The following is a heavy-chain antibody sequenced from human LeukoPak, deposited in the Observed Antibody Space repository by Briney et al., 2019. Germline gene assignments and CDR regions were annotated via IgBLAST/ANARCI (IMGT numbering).Heavy chain of an antibody. V-gene: IGHV4-59*12. D-gene: IGHD6-19*01. CDR3: ARGPTGYSSGWYLAHFDY. CDR1: GGSISSYY. J-gene: IGHJ4*02. CDR2: IYYSGST. Sequence: SETLSLTCTVSGGSISSYYWSWIRQPPGKGLEWTGYIYYSGSTNYNPSLKSRVTISVDTSKNQFSLKLSSVTAADTAVYYCARGPTGYSSGWYLAHFDYWGQGTLVTVSS.